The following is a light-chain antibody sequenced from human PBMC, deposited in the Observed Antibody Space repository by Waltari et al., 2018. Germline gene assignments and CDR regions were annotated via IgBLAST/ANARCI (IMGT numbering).Light chain of an antibody. CDR3: QQGYRIPLA. CDR2: GAS. J-gene: IGKJ3*01. CDR1: QSINTY. V-gene: IGKV1-39*01. Sequence: DIQMTQSPSSLSASVGDRVTITCRASQSINTYLNWYQRKPREAPKLLIYGASTLESGVPSRFSGSGSGTDFTLTISSLQPEDFATYYCQQGYRIPLAFGPGAKVEMK.